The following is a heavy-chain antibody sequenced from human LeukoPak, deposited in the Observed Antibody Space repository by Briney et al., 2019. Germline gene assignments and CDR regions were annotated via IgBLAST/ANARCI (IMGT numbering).Heavy chain of an antibody. J-gene: IGHJ5*02. V-gene: IGHV4-59*12. CDR1: DGSIISYY. Sequence: TETLSLTCTVSDGSIISYYWSWIRQPPGKGLEWIGSIYYSGSTYYNPSLKSRVTISVDTSKNQFSLKLSSVTAADTAVYYCARDFYYYDSSGPSNWFDPWGQGTLVTVSS. D-gene: IGHD3-22*01. CDR2: IYYSGST. CDR3: ARDFYYYDSSGPSNWFDP.